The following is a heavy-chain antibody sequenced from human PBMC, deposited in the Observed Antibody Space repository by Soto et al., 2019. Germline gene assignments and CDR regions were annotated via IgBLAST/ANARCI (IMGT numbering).Heavy chain of an antibody. Sequence: QVQLVQSGAEVKKPGSSVKVSCKASGGAFGSYAINWVRQAPGQGLEWMGGIIPMFDTTNYAQRFQGRVTVTADEFTRTVYLELTRLRSEDTGMYYCTTHRGYSSGYWGQDFWGQGTLVTVSS. CDR3: TTHRGYSSGYWGQDF. D-gene: IGHD5-12*01. CDR1: GGAFGSYA. V-gene: IGHV1-69*01. CDR2: IIPMFDTT. J-gene: IGHJ4*02.